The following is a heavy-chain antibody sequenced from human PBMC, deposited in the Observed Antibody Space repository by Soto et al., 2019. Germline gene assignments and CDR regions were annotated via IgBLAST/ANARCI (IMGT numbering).Heavy chain of an antibody. D-gene: IGHD3-16*02. J-gene: IGHJ3*01. CDR2: INHSGST. CDR1: GGSFTDYY. Sequence: QVQLQQWGAGLLKPSETLSLTCAVYGGSFTDYYWTWIRQPPGKGLEWIGEINHSGSTNYNPALKKRVTISLDTSKNQFSLKVNSVTAADTAVYFCARVRAGLLSHAFDFWGQGTLVTVSS. V-gene: IGHV4-34*01. CDR3: ARVRAGLLSHAFDF.